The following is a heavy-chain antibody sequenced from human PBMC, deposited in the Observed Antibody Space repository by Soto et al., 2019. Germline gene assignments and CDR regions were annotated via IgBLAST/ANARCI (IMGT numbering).Heavy chain of an antibody. Sequence: ASVKVSCKAIGYSFTSHYMHCVRQAPGQGLEWMGIINPSGGSTSYAQKFQGRVTMTRDTSTSTVYMELSSLRSEDTAVYYCARLFGYPPSYFDYWGQGTLVTVSS. D-gene: IGHD5-12*01. V-gene: IGHV1-46*03. CDR2: INPSGGST. CDR1: GYSFTSHY. CDR3: ARLFGYPPSYFDY. J-gene: IGHJ4*02.